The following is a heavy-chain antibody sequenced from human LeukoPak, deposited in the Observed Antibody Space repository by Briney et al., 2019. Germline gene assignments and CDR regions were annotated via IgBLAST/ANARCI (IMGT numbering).Heavy chain of an antibody. D-gene: IGHD3-22*01. CDR3: ASYYYDSSGYYVGIDY. CDR2: INPKSGDP. Sequence: SVKVSCKTSGYRFTGYYMHWVRQAPGQGLEWMGWINPKSGDPIYVQKFQGRVTITADKSTSTAYMELSSLRSEDTAVYYCASYYYDSSGYYVGIDYWGQGTLVTVSS. CDR1: GYRFTGYY. V-gene: IGHV1-2*02. J-gene: IGHJ4*02.